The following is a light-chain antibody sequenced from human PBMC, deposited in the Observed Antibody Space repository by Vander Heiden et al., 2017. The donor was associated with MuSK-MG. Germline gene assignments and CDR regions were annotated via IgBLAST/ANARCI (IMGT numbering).Light chain of an antibody. V-gene: IGKV2D-29*01. CDR2: EVS. J-gene: IGKJ5*01. Sequence: DIVMTQTPVSLSVTPGQPASISCKSSESLLHSDGKTYLFWYLQKPGQPPQLLMNEVSSRFSGVPDRFSGSGSGTDFTLKISRVEAEDVGVYYCRHSIRLPITFGQGTRLEIK. CDR3: RHSIRLPIT. CDR1: ESLLHSDGKTY.